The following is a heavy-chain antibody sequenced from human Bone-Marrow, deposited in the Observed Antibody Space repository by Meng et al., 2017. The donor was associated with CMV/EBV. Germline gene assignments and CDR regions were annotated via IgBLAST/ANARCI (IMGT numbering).Heavy chain of an antibody. CDR3: ARERLTLKAMDV. J-gene: IGHJ6*02. CDR2: ISSSSSYI. D-gene: IGHD4/OR15-4a*01. V-gene: IGHV3-21*01. CDR1: GFTFDDYG. Sequence: GESLKISCAASGFTFDDYGMSWVRQAPGKGLEWVSSISSSSSYIYYADSVKGRFTISRDNSKNTLYLQMNSLRAEDTAVYYCARERLTLKAMDVWGQGTTVTVSS.